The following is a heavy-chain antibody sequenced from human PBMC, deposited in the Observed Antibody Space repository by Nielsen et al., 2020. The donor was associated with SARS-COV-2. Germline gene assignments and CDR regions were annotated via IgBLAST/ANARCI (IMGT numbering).Heavy chain of an antibody. CDR1: GFTFSSYS. Sequence: GGSLRLSCAASGFTFSSYSMNWVRQAPGKGLEWVSSISSSSSYIYYADSVKGRFTISRDSAKNSLYLQMNSLRAEDTAVYYCARDRDSSSPVWFDPWGQGTLVTVSS. V-gene: IGHV3-21*01. CDR2: ISSSSSYI. D-gene: IGHD6-13*01. CDR3: ARDRDSSSPVWFDP. J-gene: IGHJ5*02.